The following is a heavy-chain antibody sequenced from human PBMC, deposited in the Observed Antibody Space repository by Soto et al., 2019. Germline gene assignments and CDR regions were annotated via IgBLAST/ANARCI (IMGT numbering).Heavy chain of an antibody. CDR1: GGSFSGYY. J-gene: IGHJ4*02. V-gene: IGHV4-34*01. CDR2: INHSGST. CDR3: ARTRGRASWYSSSWYYFDY. Sequence: QVQLQQWGAGLLKPSETLSLTCAVYGGSFSGYYWSWIRQPPGKGLECIGEINHSGSTNYNPSLKSRVTISVDTSKNQFSLKLSSVTAADTAVYYCARTRGRASWYSSSWYYFDYWGQGTLVTVSS. D-gene: IGHD6-13*01.